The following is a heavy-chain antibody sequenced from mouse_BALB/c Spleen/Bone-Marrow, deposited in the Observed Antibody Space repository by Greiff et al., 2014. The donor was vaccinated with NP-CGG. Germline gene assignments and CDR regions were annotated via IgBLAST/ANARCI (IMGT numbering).Heavy chain of an antibody. CDR2: IDPYYGDT. D-gene: IGHD3-3*01. J-gene: IGHJ3*01. Sequence: EVQLQQSGPELEKPGASVKISCKASGYSFTGYNMNWVKQSNGKSLEWIGNIDPYYGDTSYNQKFKGKATLTVDKSSSTAYMQLKTLTSEDSAVYYCASGGPWFAYWGQGTLVTVSA. CDR3: ASGGPWFAY. CDR1: GYSFTGYN. V-gene: IGHV1-39*01.